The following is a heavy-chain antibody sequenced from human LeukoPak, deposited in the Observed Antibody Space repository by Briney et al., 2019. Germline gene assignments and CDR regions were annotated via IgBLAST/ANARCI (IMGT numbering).Heavy chain of an antibody. CDR2: IYSGGTT. CDR3: ARKLGYCSGGSCHEDY. D-gene: IGHD2-15*01. V-gene: IGHV3-66*01. J-gene: IGHJ4*02. Sequence: HSGGSLRLSCAVSGFTVSSNYISWVRQAPGKGLEWVSVIYSGGTTYYADSVKGRFTISRDNSKNTLYLQMNSLRAEDTAVYYCARKLGYCSGGSCHEDYWGQGTLVTVSS. CDR1: GFTVSSNY.